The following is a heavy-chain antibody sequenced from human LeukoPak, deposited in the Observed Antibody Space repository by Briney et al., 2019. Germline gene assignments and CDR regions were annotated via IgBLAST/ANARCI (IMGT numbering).Heavy chain of an antibody. CDR3: AKDRIFGVVIPY. CDR2: IIPIFGTA. Sequence: ASVKVSCKASGGTFSSYAISWVRQAPGQGLEWMGRIIPIFGTANYAQKFQGRVTITTDESTSTAYMELSSLRAEDTAVYYCAKDRIFGVVIPYWGQGTLVTVSS. CDR1: GGTFSSYA. J-gene: IGHJ4*02. V-gene: IGHV1-69*05. D-gene: IGHD3-3*02.